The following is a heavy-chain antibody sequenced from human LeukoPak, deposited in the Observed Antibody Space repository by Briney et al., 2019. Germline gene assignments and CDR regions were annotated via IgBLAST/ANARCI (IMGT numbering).Heavy chain of an antibody. CDR1: GGSFSGYY. Sequence: SETLSLTCAVYGGSFSGYYWSWIRQPPGEGLEWIGEINHSGSTNYNPSLKSRVTISVDTSKNQFSLKLSSVTAADTAVYYCARPQPFLLPYAFDIWGQGTMVTVSS. D-gene: IGHD3-22*01. V-gene: IGHV4-34*01. CDR3: ARPQPFLLPYAFDI. J-gene: IGHJ3*02. CDR2: INHSGST.